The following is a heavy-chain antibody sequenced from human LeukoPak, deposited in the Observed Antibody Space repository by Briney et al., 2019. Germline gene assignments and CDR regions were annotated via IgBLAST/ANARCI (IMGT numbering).Heavy chain of an antibody. CDR1: GYTFSSYG. J-gene: IGHJ4*02. D-gene: IGHD3-10*01. CDR3: ARAQYYYPHHSYVY. CDR2: INPNSGHT. Sequence: GPSVKVSCKPSGYTFSSYGIRWVRHAPGQGLEWIGWINPNSGHTTYAQKCEGRVTMTTDTSISTAYIEVGRRRSDGTCVDYCARAQYYYPHHSYVYWGQGTLVTVSS. V-gene: IGHV1-18*01.